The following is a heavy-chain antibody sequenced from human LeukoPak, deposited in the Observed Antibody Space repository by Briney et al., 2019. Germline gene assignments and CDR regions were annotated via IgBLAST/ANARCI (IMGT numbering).Heavy chain of an antibody. CDR2: INHSGST. CDR3: ARGTHYYGSGSYDY. J-gene: IGHJ4*02. V-gene: IGHV4-34*01. Sequence: SETLSLTCAVYGGSFSGYYWSWIRQPPGKGLEWIGEINHSGSTNYNPSLKCRVTISVDTSKNQFSLKLSSVTAADTAVYYCARGTHYYGSGSYDYWGQGTLVTVSS. CDR1: GGSFSGYY. D-gene: IGHD3-10*01.